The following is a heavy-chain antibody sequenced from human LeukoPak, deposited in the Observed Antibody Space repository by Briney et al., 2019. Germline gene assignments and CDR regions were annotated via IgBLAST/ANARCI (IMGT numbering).Heavy chain of an antibody. V-gene: IGHV4-34*01. D-gene: IGHD2-21*02. CDR3: ARVSGMVTALDY. J-gene: IGHJ4*02. CDR2: INHSGST. CDR1: GGSFSGYY. Sequence: PSETLSLTCAVYGGSFSGYYWSWIRQPPGKGLEWIGEINHSGSTNYNPSLKSRVTISVDTSKNQFSLKLSSVTAADTAVYYCARVSGMVTALDYWGQGTLVTVSS.